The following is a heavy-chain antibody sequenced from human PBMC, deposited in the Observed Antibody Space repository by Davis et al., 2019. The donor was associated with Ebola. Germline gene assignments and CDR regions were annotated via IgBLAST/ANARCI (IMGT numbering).Heavy chain of an antibody. Sequence: SETLSLTCAVYGGSFSGYYWTWIRQPPGKGLEWIGEINHSGNTNYNPSLKSRVTISVDTSKNQFSLRLRSETAADTAVYFCARGNRGGYSYGPGLFTFDFWGRGTPVTVSS. CDR2: INHSGNT. CDR3: ARGNRGGYSYGPGLFTFDF. D-gene: IGHD5-18*01. J-gene: IGHJ4*02. V-gene: IGHV4-34*01. CDR1: GGSFSGYY.